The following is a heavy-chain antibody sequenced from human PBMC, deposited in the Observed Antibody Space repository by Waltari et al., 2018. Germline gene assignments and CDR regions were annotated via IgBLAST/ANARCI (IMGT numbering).Heavy chain of an antibody. CDR3: AKDVYAGGDFYFDF. CDR1: GFTFDDYA. Sequence: EVQLVESGGGLAQPGKSLRLSCAASGFTFDDYAMHWVRQVPGKGLEWLSGISWNGVSIDYADAVKGRFTISRDNAKNSLYLEMNSLRVEDTALYFCAKDVYAGGDFYFDFWGQGTLVTVSS. J-gene: IGHJ4*02. D-gene: IGHD2-21*02. V-gene: IGHV3-9*01. CDR2: ISWNGVSI.